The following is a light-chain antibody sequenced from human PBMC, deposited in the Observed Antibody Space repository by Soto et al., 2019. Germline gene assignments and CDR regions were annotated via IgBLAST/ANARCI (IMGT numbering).Light chain of an antibody. J-gene: IGLJ1*01. CDR2: EVS. CDR3: SSYTSSNTPV. Sequence: QSVLPQPASVSGSPGQSITISCTGTSSDVGGYNYVSWYQQHPSKAPKLMIYEVSNRPSGVSNRFSGSKSGNTASLTISGLQAEDEADYYCSSYTSSNTPVFGTGTKLTVL. CDR1: SSDVGGYNY. V-gene: IGLV2-14*01.